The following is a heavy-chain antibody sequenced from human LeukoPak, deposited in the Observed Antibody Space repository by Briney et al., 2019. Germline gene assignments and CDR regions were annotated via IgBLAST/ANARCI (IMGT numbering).Heavy chain of an antibody. J-gene: IGHJ1*01. Sequence: GRSLRLSCAASGFTFDDYAMHWVRQAPGKGLEWVSGISWNSGSIGYADSVKGRFTISRDNAKNSLYLQMNSLRAEDTALYYCAKDPRGWAVAATGYFQHWGQGTLVTVSS. CDR3: AKDPRGWAVAATGYFQH. CDR1: GFTFDDYA. D-gene: IGHD6-19*01. CDR2: ISWNSGSI. V-gene: IGHV3-9*01.